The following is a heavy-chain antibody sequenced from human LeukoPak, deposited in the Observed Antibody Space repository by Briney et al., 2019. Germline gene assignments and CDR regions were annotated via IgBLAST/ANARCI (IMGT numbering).Heavy chain of an antibody. V-gene: IGHV3-23*01. D-gene: IGHD2-15*01. CDR3: AKEIRYCSGAGCYSYYYYGKDV. CDR2: ISGSGGGT. CDR1: GFTFSSYA. Sequence: PGGSLRLSCAASGFTFSSYAMSWVRQAPGKGLEWVSAISGSGGGTYYADSVKGRFTISRDNSKNTLYLQMGGLRAEDTAVYYCAKEIRYCSGAGCYSYYYYGKDVWGQGTTVTVSS. J-gene: IGHJ6*02.